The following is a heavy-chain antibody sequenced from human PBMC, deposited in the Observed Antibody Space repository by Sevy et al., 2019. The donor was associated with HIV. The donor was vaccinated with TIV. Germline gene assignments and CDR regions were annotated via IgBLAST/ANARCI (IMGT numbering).Heavy chain of an antibody. J-gene: IGHJ4*02. Sequence: GGSLRLSCAASGFTFSNYAMNWVRQAPGKGLEGVSGISGSGGSGDKTNYADSVKGRLTISRDDSKNSLYLKLNSLRAEDTAIYYCARKYDSSGYFDYWGQGTLVTVSS. CDR1: GFTFSNYA. D-gene: IGHD3-22*01. V-gene: IGHV3-23*01. CDR2: ISGSGGSGDKT. CDR3: ARKYDSSGYFDY.